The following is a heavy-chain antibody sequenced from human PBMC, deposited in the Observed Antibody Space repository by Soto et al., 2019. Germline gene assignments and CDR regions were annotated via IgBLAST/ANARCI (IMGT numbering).Heavy chain of an antibody. CDR2: INSDGSST. Sequence: EVQLVESGGGLLQPGGFLRLSCAVSGSTFSNDWMHWVRQAPGKGLVWVSHINSDGSSTNYADFVKGRFTIARDNAKNTVYLQMNSLRAEDTAVYYCARDRSYSLDVWGQGTTVTVSS. CDR1: GSTFSNDW. J-gene: IGHJ6*02. CDR3: ARDRSYSLDV. V-gene: IGHV3-74*01.